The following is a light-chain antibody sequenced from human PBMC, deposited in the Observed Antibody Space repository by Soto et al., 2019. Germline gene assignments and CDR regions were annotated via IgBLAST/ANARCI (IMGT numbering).Light chain of an antibody. V-gene: IGKV3-15*01. Sequence: EIVLTQSPGTLSLSPGEGASLSCRARQSVSSGAFAWYRQKPGQAPGLLIYGASTRATGIPVRFSGGGSGTEFTLTISSLQSEDLAVYYCQQYSDWPPWTFGQGTKVDIK. CDR2: GAS. CDR3: QQYSDWPPWT. J-gene: IGKJ1*01. CDR1: QSVSSGA.